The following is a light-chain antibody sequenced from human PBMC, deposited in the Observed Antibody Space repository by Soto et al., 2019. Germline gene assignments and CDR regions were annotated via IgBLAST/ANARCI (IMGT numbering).Light chain of an antibody. Sequence: EIVMTQSPATLSVSPGERATLSCRASQSIGSTLAWYQQKPGQAPSLLIYDASTRATGIPVRFSGSGSGTEFTLTINSLQSEDFTVYYCQQYNNWPFAFGPGTKVDIK. CDR1: QSIGST. J-gene: IGKJ3*01. CDR2: DAS. CDR3: QQYNNWPFA. V-gene: IGKV3-15*01.